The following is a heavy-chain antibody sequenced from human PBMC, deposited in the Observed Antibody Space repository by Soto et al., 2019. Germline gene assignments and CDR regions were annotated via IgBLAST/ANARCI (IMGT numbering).Heavy chain of an antibody. CDR2: ISDSGATT. CDR3: AKEYTSSGSLDY. J-gene: IGHJ4*02. CDR1: GFPFGENA. D-gene: IGHD6-19*01. Sequence: GGSLRLSCAASGFPFGENAMSWVRQAPGKGLEWVSGISDSGATTYYADSVRGRFTISRDNSKNTLYLQMKSLRAEVSASYYCAKEYTSSGSLDYWGQGALVTVSS. V-gene: IGHV3-23*01.